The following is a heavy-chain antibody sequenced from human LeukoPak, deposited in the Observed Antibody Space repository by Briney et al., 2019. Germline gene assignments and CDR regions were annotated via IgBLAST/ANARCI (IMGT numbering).Heavy chain of an antibody. D-gene: IGHD3-22*01. Sequence: PSETLSLTCAVYGESFSGYHWSWIRQTPGKGLEWIGKIDHTGSTIYNPSLKSRLTISVDTSKNQFSLKLSSVTAADTAVYYCARGRYYYDSSGYYPSYYYYYMDVWGKGTTVTVSS. CDR1: GESFSGYH. V-gene: IGHV4-34*01. CDR2: IDHTGST. J-gene: IGHJ6*03. CDR3: ARGRYYYDSSGYYPSYYYYYMDV.